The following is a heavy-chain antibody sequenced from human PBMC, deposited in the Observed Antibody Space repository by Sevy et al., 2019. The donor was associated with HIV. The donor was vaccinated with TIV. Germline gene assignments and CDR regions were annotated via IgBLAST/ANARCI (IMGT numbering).Heavy chain of an antibody. J-gene: IGHJ4*02. V-gene: IGHV4-59*13. CDR1: GGSITGYF. CDR3: ARLHNYGFVNS. Sequence: SETLSLTCTVSGGSITGYFRSWMRQPPGKGLEWIGNIHYRGRTNYNPSLTSRVTISVDTSENHFSLRLTSVTAADTAVYYCARLHNYGFVNSWGQGTLVTVSS. CDR2: IHYRGRT. D-gene: IGHD3-16*01.